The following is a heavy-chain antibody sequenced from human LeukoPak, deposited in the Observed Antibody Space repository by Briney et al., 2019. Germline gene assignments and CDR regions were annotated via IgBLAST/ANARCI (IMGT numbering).Heavy chain of an antibody. V-gene: IGHV3-20*01. CDR1: GFTFDNYG. CDR2: INWNGGST. Sequence: GGSLRLSCAASGFTFDNYGMSWVRQAPGKGLEWVSGINWNGGSTAYADSVKGRFIISRDNAKNFLYLQMNSLRAEDTAFYHCAGVGSSTTYYYYYMDVWGKGTTVTISS. J-gene: IGHJ6*03. CDR3: AGVGSSTTYYYYYMDV. D-gene: IGHD1-14*01.